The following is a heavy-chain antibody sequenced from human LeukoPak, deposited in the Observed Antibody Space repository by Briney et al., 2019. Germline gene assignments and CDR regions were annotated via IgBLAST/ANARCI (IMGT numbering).Heavy chain of an antibody. J-gene: IGHJ4*02. CDR3: ARGVQQQLIYYFDF. CDR2: ISASNGNT. D-gene: IGHD6-13*01. V-gene: IGHV1-18*01. Sequence: ASVKVSCKASGYTFTNYGISWVRQAPGQGLEWMGWISASNGNTNYAQKFQGRVTMTTDTSTSTAYMALRSLRSDDTAVYYCARGVQQQLIYYFDFWGQGTLVTVSS. CDR1: GYTFTNYG.